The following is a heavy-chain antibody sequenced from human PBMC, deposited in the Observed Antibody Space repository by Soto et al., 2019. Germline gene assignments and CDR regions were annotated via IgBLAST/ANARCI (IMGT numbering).Heavy chain of an antibody. CDR3: ARGHPFRGIDY. CDR1: GGSFSGYY. J-gene: IGHJ4*02. Sequence: QVQLQQWGAGLLKPSETLSLTCAVYGGSFSGYYWSWIRQPPGKGLEWIGEINHSGSTNYNPSLKSRVTISVDASKNKFSLKLSSVTAAAAAVYYCARGHPFRGIDYWGQGTLVTVSS. CDR2: INHSGST. V-gene: IGHV4-34*01.